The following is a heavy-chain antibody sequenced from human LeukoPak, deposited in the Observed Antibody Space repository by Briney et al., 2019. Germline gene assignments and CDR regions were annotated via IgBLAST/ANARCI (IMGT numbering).Heavy chain of an antibody. CDR3: ARGLLITMIVVVPRAFDI. J-gene: IGHJ3*02. V-gene: IGHV4-34*01. Sequence: SETLSLTCAVYGGSFSGYYWSWIRQPPGKGLEWIGEINHSGSTNYNPSLKSRVTISVDTSKNQFSLKPSSVTAADTAVYYCARGLLITMIVVVPRAFDIWGQGTMVTVPS. CDR2: INHSGST. CDR1: GGSFSGYY. D-gene: IGHD3-22*01.